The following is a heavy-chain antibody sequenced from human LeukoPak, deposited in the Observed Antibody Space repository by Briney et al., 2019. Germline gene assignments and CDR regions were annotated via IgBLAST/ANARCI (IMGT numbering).Heavy chain of an antibody. V-gene: IGHV3-33*01. CDR3: ARDIAAAGSRYYYYGMDV. CDR1: GFTFGSYG. J-gene: IGHJ6*02. Sequence: GRSLRLSCAASGFTFGSYGMHWVRQAPGKGLEWVAVIWYDGSNKYYADSVKGRFTISRDNSKNTLYLQMNSLRAEDTAVYYCARDIAAAGSRYYYYGMDVWGQGTTVTVSS. CDR2: IWYDGSNK. D-gene: IGHD6-13*01.